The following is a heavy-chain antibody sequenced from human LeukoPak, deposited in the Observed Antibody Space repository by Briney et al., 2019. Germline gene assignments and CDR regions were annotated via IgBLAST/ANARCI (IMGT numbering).Heavy chain of an antibody. Sequence: GGSLRLSCAASGFTFSSYGMHWVRQAPGKGLEWVAFIRYDGSNKYYADSVKGRFTISRDNSKNTLYLQMNSLRAEDTAVYYCALTVYGSGSYWDYWGQGTLVTVSS. J-gene: IGHJ4*02. CDR3: ALTVYGSGSYWDY. D-gene: IGHD3-10*01. V-gene: IGHV3-30*02. CDR1: GFTFSSYG. CDR2: IRYDGSNK.